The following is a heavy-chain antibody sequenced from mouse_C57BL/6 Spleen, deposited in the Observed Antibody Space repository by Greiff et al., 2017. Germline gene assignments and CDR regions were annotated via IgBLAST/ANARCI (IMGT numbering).Heavy chain of an antibody. V-gene: IGHV3-6*01. D-gene: IGHD1-1*01. CDR2: ISYDGSN. CDR1: GYSITSGYY. Sequence: EVKLVESGPGLVKPSQSLSLTCSVTGYSITSGYYWKWIRQFPGNKLEWMGYISYDGSNNYNPSLKNRISITRDTSKNQFFLKLNSVTTEDTATYYCARRDYYGSSYFAYWGQGTLVTVSA. CDR3: ARRDYYGSSYFAY. J-gene: IGHJ3*01.